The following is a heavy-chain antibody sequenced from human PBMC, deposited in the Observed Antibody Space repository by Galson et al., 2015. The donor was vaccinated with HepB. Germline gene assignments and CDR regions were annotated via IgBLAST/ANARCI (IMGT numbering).Heavy chain of an antibody. Sequence: SLRLSCAVSGFIFSSYEMNWVRQAPGKGLEWVSYISSSGSTIYYADSVEGRFTISRDNAKNSLYLQMNSLRAEDTAVYYCAREGVHYYDSSGYYDYWGQGTLVTVSS. CDR3: AREGVHYYDSSGYYDY. V-gene: IGHV3-48*03. CDR1: GFIFSSYE. CDR2: ISSSGSTI. D-gene: IGHD3-22*01. J-gene: IGHJ4*02.